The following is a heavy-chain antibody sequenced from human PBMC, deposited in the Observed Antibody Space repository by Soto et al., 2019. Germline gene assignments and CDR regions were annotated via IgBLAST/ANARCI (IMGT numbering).Heavy chain of an antibody. J-gene: IGHJ4*02. CDR2: ISYDGSNK. CDR1: GFTFSSYG. Sequence: QVPLVESGGGVVQPGRSLRLSCAASGFTFSSYGMHWVRQAPGKGLEWVAVISYDGSNKYYADSVKGRFTISRDNSKNTLYLQMNSLRAEDTAVYYCAKGAYGDYYLDYWGQGTLVTVSS. CDR3: AKGAYGDYYLDY. V-gene: IGHV3-30*18. D-gene: IGHD4-17*01.